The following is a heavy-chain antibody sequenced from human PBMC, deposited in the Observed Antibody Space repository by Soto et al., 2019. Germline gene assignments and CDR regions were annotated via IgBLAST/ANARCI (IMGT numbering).Heavy chain of an antibody. Sequence: QVQVVQSGAEVKKPGASVKVSCKASGYSFSTYSMHWVRQAPGQGLEWVGWINGANGNTWYSQKFKDRVSISRDTPASTGYMELSSLISEHTAVYYCARGKGMEENYYYHGMDVWGPGTTVIVSS. V-gene: IGHV1-3*01. D-gene: IGHD1-1*01. CDR3: ARGKGMEENYYYHGMDV. CDR2: INGANGNT. J-gene: IGHJ6*02. CDR1: GYSFSTYS.